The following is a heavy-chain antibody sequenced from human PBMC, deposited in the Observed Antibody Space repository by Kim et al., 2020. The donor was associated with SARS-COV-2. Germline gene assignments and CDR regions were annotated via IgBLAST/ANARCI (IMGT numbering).Heavy chain of an antibody. CDR3: ARWVPRSGYWDYYYGMDV. V-gene: IGHV4-59*01. J-gene: IGHJ6*02. Sequence: KSRVTLSVDTSKNQFSLKLSSVTAADTAVYYCARWVPRSGYWDYYYGMDVWGQGTTVTVSS. D-gene: IGHD3-22*01.